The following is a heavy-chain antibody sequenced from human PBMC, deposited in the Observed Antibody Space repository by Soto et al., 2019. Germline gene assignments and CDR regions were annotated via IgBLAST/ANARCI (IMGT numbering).Heavy chain of an antibody. Sequence: ASVKVSCKVSGYTLTELSMHCVRQAPGKGLEWMGGFDPEDGETIYAQKFQGRVTMTEDTSTDTAYMELSSLRSEDTAVYYCATLPVAWGQTTNDYWGQGTLVTVSS. J-gene: IGHJ4*02. V-gene: IGHV1-24*01. CDR2: FDPEDGET. CDR1: GYTLTELS. D-gene: IGHD6-19*01. CDR3: ATLPVAWGQTTNDY.